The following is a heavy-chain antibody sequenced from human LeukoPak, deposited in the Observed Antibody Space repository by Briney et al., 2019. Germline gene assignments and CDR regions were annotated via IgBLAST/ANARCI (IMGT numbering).Heavy chain of an antibody. J-gene: IGHJ4*02. V-gene: IGHV1-58*01. D-gene: IGHD3-22*01. CDR1: GFTFTSSA. CDR3: ARDPHDSSGYFFDY. Sequence: GASVKVSCKASGFTFTSSAVQWVRQARGQRLEWIGWIVVGSGNTNYAQKFQGRVTMTRDTSTSTVYMELSSLRSEDTAVYYCARDPHDSSGYFFDYWGQGTLVTVSS. CDR2: IVVGSGNT.